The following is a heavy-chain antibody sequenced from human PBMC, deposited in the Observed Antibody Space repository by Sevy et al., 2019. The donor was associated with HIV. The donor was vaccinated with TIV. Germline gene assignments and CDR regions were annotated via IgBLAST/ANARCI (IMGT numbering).Heavy chain of an antibody. Sequence: GGSLRLSCAASGFTFKTNAMSWVRQAPGRGLELVAGIVGSGQAVYGDSAKGHFTVSRDDSRNTLYLQMKSLRVEDTAIYYCAKDLLVGDGRWDIDYWGHGTLVTVSS. D-gene: IGHD3-10*01. CDR2: IVGSGQA. V-gene: IGHV3-23*01. CDR1: GFTFKTNA. CDR3: AKDLLVGDGRWDIDY. J-gene: IGHJ4*01.